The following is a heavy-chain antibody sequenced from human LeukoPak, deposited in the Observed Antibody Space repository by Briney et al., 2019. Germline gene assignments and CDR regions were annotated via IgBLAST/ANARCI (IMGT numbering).Heavy chain of an antibody. J-gene: IGHJ6*02. D-gene: IGHD1-26*01. CDR1: GDSVSSNSAA. CDR2: TYYRSKWYN. Sequence: SQTLSLTCAISGDSVSSNSAAWNWIRQSPSRGLEWLGRTYYRSKWYNDYAVSVKSRITINPDTSKNQFSLQLNSVTPVDTAVYYCARDKWELLISYYYGMDVWGQGTTVTVSS. CDR3: ARDKWELLISYYYGMDV. V-gene: IGHV6-1*01.